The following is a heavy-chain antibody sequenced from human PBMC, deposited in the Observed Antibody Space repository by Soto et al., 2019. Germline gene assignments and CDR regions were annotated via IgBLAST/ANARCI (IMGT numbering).Heavy chain of an antibody. V-gene: IGHV3-74*01. J-gene: IGHJ6*02. CDR1: GFTFTDYW. Sequence: EVQLVESGGGLVQPGGSLRLSCAASGFTFTDYWMHWVRQAPGKGLVWVSRAKYDGSTTSYADSVEGRFTISRDNAKNTVYLQMNSLRAEDTAVYYCARGIKNYYGVDVWGQGTTVTVSS. CDR2: AKYDGSTT. D-gene: IGHD2-21*01. CDR3: ARGIKNYYGVDV.